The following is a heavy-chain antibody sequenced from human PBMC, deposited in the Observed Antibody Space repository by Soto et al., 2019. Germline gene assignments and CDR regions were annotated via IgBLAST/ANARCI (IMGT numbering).Heavy chain of an antibody. CDR1: GFTFTSYA. Sequence: ASVKVSCKASGFTFTSYAMHWVRQAPGQRLEWMGWINAGNGNTKYSQKLQGRVTIIRDTSASTAYMELSRLRSEDTAVYYCARPFGESSGSYDFDASGQGTMVTVSS. J-gene: IGHJ3*01. CDR2: INAGNGNT. D-gene: IGHD3-22*01. CDR3: ARPFGESSGSYDFDA. V-gene: IGHV1-3*01.